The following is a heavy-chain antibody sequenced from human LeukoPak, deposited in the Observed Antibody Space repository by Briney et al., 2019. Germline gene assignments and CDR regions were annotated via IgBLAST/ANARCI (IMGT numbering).Heavy chain of an antibody. CDR2: ISSSSSYI. CDR1: GFTFTSHS. J-gene: IGHJ2*01. CDR3: ARDWRNKYSNSWSRGEWYFDL. V-gene: IGHV3-21*01. D-gene: IGHD6-13*01. Sequence: GGSLRLSCAASGFTFTSHSLNWVRQAPGKGPEWVSSISSSSSYIYYADSVKGRFSISRDNARNSLYLQMNSLTAEDTAVYYCARDWRNKYSNSWSRGEWYFDLWGRGTLVTVSS.